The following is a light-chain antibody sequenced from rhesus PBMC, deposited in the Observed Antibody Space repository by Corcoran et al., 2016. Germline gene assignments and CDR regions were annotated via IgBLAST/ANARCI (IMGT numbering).Light chain of an antibody. J-gene: IGKJ2*01. CDR3: QQYNNSPYS. Sequence: DIQMTQSPSSLSASVGDTVTITCRASQGMNTYVSWYQQKPGKAPKPLIYYASGLETGVPSRFSGSGSGTDYTLTISSQQPEDIGTYYCQQYNNSPYSFGQGTKVEIK. CDR2: YAS. V-gene: IGKV1-66*01. CDR1: QGMNTY.